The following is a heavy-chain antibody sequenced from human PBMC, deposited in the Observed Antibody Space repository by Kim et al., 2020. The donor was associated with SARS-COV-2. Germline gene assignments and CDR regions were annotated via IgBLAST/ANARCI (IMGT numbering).Heavy chain of an antibody. D-gene: IGHD3-10*01. CDR3: AKGELITMVRGVPNYYYYGMDV. CDR2: IDPSDSYT. CDR1: GYSFTSYW. V-gene: IGHV5-10-1*01. J-gene: IGHJ6*02. Sequence: GESLKISCKGSGYSFTSYWISWVRQMPGKGLEWMGRIDPSDSYTNYSPSFQGHVTISADKSISTAYLQWSSLKASDTAMYYCAKGELITMVRGVPNYYYYGMDVWGQGTTVTVSS.